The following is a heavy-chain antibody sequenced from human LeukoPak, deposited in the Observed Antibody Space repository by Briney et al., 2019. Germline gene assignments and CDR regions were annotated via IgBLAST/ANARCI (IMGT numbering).Heavy chain of an antibody. CDR2: ISSSGSTI. D-gene: IGHD6-19*01. CDR3: AKFRADSSGWPFDY. J-gene: IGHJ4*02. CDR1: GFTFSDYY. V-gene: IGHV3-11*01. Sequence: GGSLRLSCAASGFTFSDYYMSWIRQAPGKGLEWVSYISSSGSTIYYADSVKGRFTISRDNAKNSLYLQMNSLRAEDTAIYYCAKFRADSSGWPFDYWGQGTLVTVSS.